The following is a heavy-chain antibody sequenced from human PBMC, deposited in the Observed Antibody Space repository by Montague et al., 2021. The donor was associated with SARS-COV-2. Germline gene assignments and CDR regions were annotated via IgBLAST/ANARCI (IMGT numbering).Heavy chain of an antibody. CDR1: GDSISSYY. D-gene: IGHD1-1*01. Sequence: SETLSLTCEVSGDSISSYYWSWIRQSPGKGLEWIGYVHYTGSTKYTPSLKTRVTLSLDTPKNHFSLKLRTVTAAGTAIYHCARAQNTCFIANCVNYFEVWGLGALVTVSS. V-gene: IGHV4-59*01. J-gene: IGHJ4*02. CDR2: VHYTGST. CDR3: ARAQNTCFIANCVNYFEV.